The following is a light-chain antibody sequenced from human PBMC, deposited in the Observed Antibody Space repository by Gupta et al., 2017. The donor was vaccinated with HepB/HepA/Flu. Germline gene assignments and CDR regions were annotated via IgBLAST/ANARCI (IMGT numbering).Light chain of an antibody. Sequence: DIQMTQSPSSLSASVGDRVTITCRASESIMTYLNWYQQKPGKAPKLLIYAASNLQSGVPSRFSGSGSGTNFTLTINRLQPEDFATYYCQQSDSSPKTFGRGTKVEI. CDR3: QQSDSSPKT. CDR2: AAS. CDR1: ESIMTY. J-gene: IGKJ1*01. V-gene: IGKV1-39*01.